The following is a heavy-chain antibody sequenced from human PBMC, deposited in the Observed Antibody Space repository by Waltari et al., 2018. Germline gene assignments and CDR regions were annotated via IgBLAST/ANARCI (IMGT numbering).Heavy chain of an antibody. Sequence: VQLQQWGAGLLKPSETLSLTCAVYGGSFSGYFWSWIRQSPGKGLAWVSSISAGGERTYYAESVKGRFNITRDNSKNTLYLQMNSLRVEDTAVYYCANYDCGNYCFRSAFDVWGQGTMVNVSS. CDR2: ISAGGERT. D-gene: IGHD3-16*01. V-gene: IGHV3-23*01. J-gene: IGHJ3*01. CDR1: GGSFSGYF. CDR3: ANYDCGNYCFRSAFDV.